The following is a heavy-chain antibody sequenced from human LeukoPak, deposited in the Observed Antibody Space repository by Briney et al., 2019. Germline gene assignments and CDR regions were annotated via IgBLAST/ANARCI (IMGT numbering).Heavy chain of an antibody. D-gene: IGHD5-24*01. CDR1: GGSISSYY. V-gene: IGHV4-59*01. Sequence: SETLPLTCTVSGGSISSYYWSWIRQPPGKGLEWIGYIYYSGSTNYNPSLKSRVTISVDTSKNQFSLKLSSVTAADTAVYYCARGLLDGYTHPAAFDIWGQGTMVTVSS. J-gene: IGHJ3*02. CDR2: IYYSGST. CDR3: ARGLLDGYTHPAAFDI.